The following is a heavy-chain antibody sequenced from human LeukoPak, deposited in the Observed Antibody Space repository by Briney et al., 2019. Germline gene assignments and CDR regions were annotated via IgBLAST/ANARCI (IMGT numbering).Heavy chain of an antibody. CDR1: GFTFSSYA. J-gene: IGHJ4*02. D-gene: IGHD3-9*01. Sequence: PGRSLRLSCAASGFTFSSYAMHWVRQAPGKGLEYVSAISSNGGSTYYADSVKGRFTISRDNSKNTLYLQMSSLRAEDTAVYYCVKDTSPPLRYFDWLLIFDYWGQGTLVTVSS. CDR2: ISSNGGST. CDR3: VKDTSPPLRYFDWLLIFDY. V-gene: IGHV3-64D*06.